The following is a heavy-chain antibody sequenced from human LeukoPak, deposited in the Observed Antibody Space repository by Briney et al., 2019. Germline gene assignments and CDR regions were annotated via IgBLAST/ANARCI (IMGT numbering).Heavy chain of an antibody. V-gene: IGHV4-38-2*02. CDR3: ARDNGGGGYSYGSNFDY. J-gene: IGHJ4*02. Sequence: SETLSLTCTVSGYSISSGYYWGWIRQPPGKGLEWIGSIYHSGSTYYNPSLKSRVTISVDTSKNQFSLKLSSVTAADTAVYYCARDNGGGGYSYGSNFDYWGQGTLVTVSS. CDR1: GYSISSGYY. CDR2: IYHSGST. D-gene: IGHD5-18*01.